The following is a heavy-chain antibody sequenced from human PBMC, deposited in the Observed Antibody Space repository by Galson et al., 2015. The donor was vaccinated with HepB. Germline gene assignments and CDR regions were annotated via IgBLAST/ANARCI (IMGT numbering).Heavy chain of an antibody. Sequence: SLRLSCAASGFTFSSYGMHWVRQAPGKGLEWVAFIRYDGSNKYYADSVKGRFTISRDNSKNTLYLQMNSLRAEDTAVYYCAKEEGYYDILTGYLYWGQGTLVTVSS. CDR2: IRYDGSNK. CDR1: GFTFSSYG. J-gene: IGHJ4*02. D-gene: IGHD3-9*01. V-gene: IGHV3-30*02. CDR3: AKEEGYYDILTGYLY.